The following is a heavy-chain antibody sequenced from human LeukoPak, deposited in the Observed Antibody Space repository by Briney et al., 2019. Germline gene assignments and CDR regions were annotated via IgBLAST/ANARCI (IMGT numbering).Heavy chain of an antibody. V-gene: IGHV3-30*04. CDR3: ARGHQDIVVVPAAMESLDY. Sequence: GGSLRLSCAASGFTFSSYAMHWVRQAPGKGLEWVAVISYDGSNKYYADSVKGRFTISRDNSKNTLYLQMNSLRAEDTAVYYCARGHQDIVVVPAAMESLDYWGQGTLVTVSS. CDR1: GFTFSSYA. CDR2: ISYDGSNK. J-gene: IGHJ4*02. D-gene: IGHD2-2*01.